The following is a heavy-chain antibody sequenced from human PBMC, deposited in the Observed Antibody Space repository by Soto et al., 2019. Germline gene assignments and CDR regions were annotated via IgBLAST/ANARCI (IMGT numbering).Heavy chain of an antibody. CDR2: ISTYNGNT. CDR1: GYRFTTYG. Sequence: QVQLLQSGAEVQKPGASVKVSCKASGYRFTTYGITWVRLAPGQGLEWLGGISTYNGNTDYAQNLQDRVTMTTETSTSTAYMEVTSLTSDDTAVYYCARGLGTNGLDVWGQGTTVTVSS. D-gene: IGHD7-27*01. V-gene: IGHV1-18*04. J-gene: IGHJ6*02. CDR3: ARGLGTNGLDV.